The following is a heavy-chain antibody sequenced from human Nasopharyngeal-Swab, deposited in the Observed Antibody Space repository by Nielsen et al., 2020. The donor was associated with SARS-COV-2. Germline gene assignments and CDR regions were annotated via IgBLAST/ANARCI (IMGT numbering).Heavy chain of an antibody. Sequence: SCAASGFTFSSYWMPWVRHAPGKGLVWVSRINSDGSSTSNADSVKGRFTISRDNAKNTLYLQMNSLRAEDTAVYYCARVPEGTSIAVDYWGQGTLVTVSS. CDR3: ARVPEGTSIAVDY. D-gene: IGHD6-6*01. CDR2: INSDGSST. J-gene: IGHJ4*02. CDR1: GFTFSSYW. V-gene: IGHV3-74*01.